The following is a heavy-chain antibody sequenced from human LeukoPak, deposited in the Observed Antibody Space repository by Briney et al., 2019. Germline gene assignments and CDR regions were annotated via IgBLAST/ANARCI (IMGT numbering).Heavy chain of an antibody. CDR2: ISWNSDSM. Sequence: GGSLRLSCAASGFSFDGYAMHWVRQAPGEGLEWVSGISWNSDSMDYADSVKGRFTISRDNAKNSLYLQMNSLRVEDTALYHCTKGLFGELEDGMDVWGQGTTVTVSS. D-gene: IGHD3-10*02. CDR1: GFSFDGYA. CDR3: TKGLFGELEDGMDV. V-gene: IGHV3-9*01. J-gene: IGHJ6*02.